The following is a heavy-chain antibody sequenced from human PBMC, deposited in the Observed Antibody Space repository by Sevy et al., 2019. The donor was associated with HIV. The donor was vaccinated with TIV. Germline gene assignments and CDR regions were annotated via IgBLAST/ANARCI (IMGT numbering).Heavy chain of an antibody. CDR1: GYSFNTYW. J-gene: IGHJ4*02. D-gene: IGHD3-16*01. CDR3: ARRPGEVRHFDY. CDR2: IYPGDSNS. V-gene: IGHV5-51*01. Sequence: GEALKISCKGSGYSFNTYWIGWVRQMPGKGLEWMGIIYPGDSNSRYSPSFQGQVTISADKSISTAYLQLSSLKASDTAMYYCARRPGEVRHFDYWGQGTLVTVSS.